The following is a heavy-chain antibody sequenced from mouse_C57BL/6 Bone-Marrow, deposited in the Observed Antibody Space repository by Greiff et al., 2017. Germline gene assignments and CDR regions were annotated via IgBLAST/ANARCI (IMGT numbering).Heavy chain of an antibody. Sequence: QVQLQQSGAELVRPGTSVKMSCKASGYTFTNYWIGWAKQRPGHGLEWIGDIYPGGGYTNYNEKFKGKATLTADKSSSTAYMQFSSLTSEDSAIYYCARLELTKGNAMDYWGQGTSVTVSS. CDR2: IYPGGGYT. V-gene: IGHV1-63*01. CDR1: GYTFTNYW. D-gene: IGHD1-1*01. J-gene: IGHJ4*01. CDR3: ARLELTKGNAMDY.